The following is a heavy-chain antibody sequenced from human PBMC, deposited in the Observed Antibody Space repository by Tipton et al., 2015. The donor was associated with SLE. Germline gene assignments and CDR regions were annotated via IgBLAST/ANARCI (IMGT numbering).Heavy chain of an antibody. Sequence: SLRLSCAASGFTFGDYAMHWVRQAPGKGLEWVSGISWNSGTVGYAGSVKGRFTISRDNSKNSAYLQMDSLRVEDTAVYYCARPFNIVEVNVWGQGTLVTVSS. D-gene: IGHD2-15*01. J-gene: IGHJ4*02. CDR2: ISWNSGTV. CDR3: ARPFNIVEVNV. V-gene: IGHV3-9*01. CDR1: GFTFGDYA.